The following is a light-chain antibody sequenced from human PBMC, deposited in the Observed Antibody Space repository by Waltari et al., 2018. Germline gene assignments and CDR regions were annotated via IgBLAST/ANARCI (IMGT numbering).Light chain of an antibody. CDR1: QSIGIN. CDR2: FAS. Sequence: EIVLTQSPDFQSVTPKEKVIITFRASQSIGINLHWYQQRRDQSPKLHCKFASQSISGVPRTFSGSGSGTEFALTIDGREAEDAAAYYCHQSSAIPYTFGQGTKLEIK. V-gene: IGKV6D-21*02. CDR3: HQSSAIPYT. J-gene: IGKJ2*01.